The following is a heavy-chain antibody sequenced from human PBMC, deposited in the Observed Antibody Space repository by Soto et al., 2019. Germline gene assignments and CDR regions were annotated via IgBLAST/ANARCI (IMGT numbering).Heavy chain of an antibody. J-gene: IGHJ6*02. CDR3: ARVEWELRGGYYYYGMDV. CDR2: IIPIFGTA. D-gene: IGHD1-26*01. V-gene: IGHV1-69*06. CDR1: GGTFSSYA. Sequence: SVKVSCKASGGTFSSYAISWVRQAPGQGLEWMGGIIPIFGTANYAQKFQGRVTITADKSTSTAYMELSSLRSEDTAVYYCARVEWELRGGYYYYGMDVWGQGTTVTVSS.